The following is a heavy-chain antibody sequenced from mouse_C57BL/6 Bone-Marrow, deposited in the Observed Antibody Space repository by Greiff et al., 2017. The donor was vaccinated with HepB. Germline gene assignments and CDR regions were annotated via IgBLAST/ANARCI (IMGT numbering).Heavy chain of an antibody. J-gene: IGHJ1*03. D-gene: IGHD1-1*01. CDR3: ARSITTVVATNGYFDV. CDR2: IDPSDSET. CDR1: GYTFTSYW. Sequence: QVQLQQPGAELVRPGSSVKLSCKASGYTFTSYWMHWVKQRPIQGLEWIGNIDPSDSETHYNQKFKDKATLTVDKSSSTAYMQLSSLTSEDSAVYYCARSITTVVATNGYFDVWGTGTTVTVSS. V-gene: IGHV1-52*01.